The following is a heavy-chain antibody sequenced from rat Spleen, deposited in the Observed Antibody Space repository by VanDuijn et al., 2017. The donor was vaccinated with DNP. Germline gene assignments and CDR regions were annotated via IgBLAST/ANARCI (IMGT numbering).Heavy chain of an antibody. CDR3: ARHGAQQCFDY. Sequence: EVQLVESGGGLVQPGRSLKLSCEASGFTLSDHNMAWVRQAPAKGLEWVATISYNGGSPYYRDSVKGRFTISRDNAQSTLYLQMDSLRSEDTATYYCARHGAQQCFDYWGQGVMVTVSA. D-gene: IGHD1-1*01. J-gene: IGHJ2*01. V-gene: IGHV5-7*01. CDR2: ISYNGGSP. CDR1: GFTLSDHN.